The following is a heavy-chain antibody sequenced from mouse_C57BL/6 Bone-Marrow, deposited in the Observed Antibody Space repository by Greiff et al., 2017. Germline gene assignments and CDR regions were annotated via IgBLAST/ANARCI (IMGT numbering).Heavy chain of an antibody. CDR1: GYTFTDYY. V-gene: IGHV1-75*01. D-gene: IGHD2-4*01. CDR3: ARSGYYDYDGYFDY. Sequence: VQLQQSGPELVKPGASVKISCKASGYTFTDYYINWVKQRPGQALEWIGWIFPGSGSTYYNEKFKGKATLTVAKSSSTAYMLLSSLTSEDSAVYFCARSGYYDYDGYFDYWGQGTTLTVSS. CDR2: IFPGSGST. J-gene: IGHJ2*01.